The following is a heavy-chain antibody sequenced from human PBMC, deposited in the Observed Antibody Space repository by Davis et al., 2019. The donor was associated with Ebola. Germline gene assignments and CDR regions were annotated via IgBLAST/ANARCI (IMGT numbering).Heavy chain of an antibody. Sequence: GESLKISCAGSGFTFSNSPMHWVRQAPGKGLEWLSYISSSNSNIHYADSVKGRFTISRDNAKNSLYLQMNNLRDEDTAVYYCARDFRRLGTMIRGVFDYWGQGIQVSVSS. CDR2: ISSSNSNI. D-gene: IGHD3-10*01. V-gene: IGHV3-48*02. J-gene: IGHJ4*02. CDR1: GFTFSNSP. CDR3: ARDFRRLGTMIRGVFDY.